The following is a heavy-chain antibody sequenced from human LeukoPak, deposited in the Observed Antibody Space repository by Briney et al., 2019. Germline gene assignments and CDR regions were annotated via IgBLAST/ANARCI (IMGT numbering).Heavy chain of an antibody. CDR3: ARGDVVVSAAVRFDL. CDR2: ISAHNGKT. CDR1: GYTFTIYG. D-gene: IGHD2-2*01. V-gene: IGHV1-18*01. Sequence: GASVTVSCTASGYTFTIYGITWVRQAPGQGLEWMGWISAHNGKTNYAQKFQGRVTMTTDTPTTTAYMELRSLRSDDTAVYYGARGDVVVSAAVRFDLWGQGTLVTVSS. J-gene: IGHJ5*02.